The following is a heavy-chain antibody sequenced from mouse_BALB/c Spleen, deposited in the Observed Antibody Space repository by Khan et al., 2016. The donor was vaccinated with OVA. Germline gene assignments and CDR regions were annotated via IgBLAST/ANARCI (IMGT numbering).Heavy chain of an antibody. CDR1: GFTFSDYG. J-gene: IGHJ3*01. D-gene: IGHD2-13*01. V-gene: IGHV5-15*02. Sequence: EVELVESGGGLVQPGGSRKLSCAASGFTFSDYGMAWIRQGPGKGPEWITVISSLAYNFYYADTVTGRFIISRENAKNTLYLEMNRLRAEDTAMYYCAGGDTGGFAYWGQGTLVTVSA. CDR2: ISSLAYNF. CDR3: AGGDTGGFAY.